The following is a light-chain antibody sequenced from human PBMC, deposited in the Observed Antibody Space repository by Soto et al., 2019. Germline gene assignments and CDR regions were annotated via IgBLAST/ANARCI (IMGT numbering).Light chain of an antibody. Sequence: EIVMTQSPATLSVSPGERATLSCRASQSVRSDLAWYQQKPGQAPRLLIYGASTRATGIPARFSGSGSGTELTLTISRLQSEDSAVYYCQQYNNWPPYTFGQGTKLEIK. CDR2: GAS. J-gene: IGKJ2*01. V-gene: IGKV3-15*01. CDR1: QSVRSD. CDR3: QQYNNWPPYT.